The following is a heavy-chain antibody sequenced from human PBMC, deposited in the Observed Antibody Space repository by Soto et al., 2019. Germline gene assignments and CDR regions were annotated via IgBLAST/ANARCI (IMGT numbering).Heavy chain of an antibody. D-gene: IGHD1-1*01. J-gene: IGHJ4*02. V-gene: IGHV4-4*07. Sequence: QVRLQESGPGLVKPSETLSLTCTVSGASISNYYWSWIRQPAGKGLECLGRIYASGTTTYNPSLRSRVTMSVDTSKHQFSLNLNSVTAADSAVYYCARESRSELGTVEYWGQGNLVNVSS. CDR1: GASISNYY. CDR3: ARESRSELGTVEY. CDR2: IYASGTT.